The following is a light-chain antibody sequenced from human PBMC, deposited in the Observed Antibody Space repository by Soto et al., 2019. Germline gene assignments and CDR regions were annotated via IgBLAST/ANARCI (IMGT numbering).Light chain of an antibody. CDR1: QSVSSSS. CDR3: QQYGDSPRT. J-gene: IGKJ1*01. V-gene: IGKV3-20*01. Sequence: EIVLTQSPGTLSLSPVERATLSCRASQSVSSSSLAWYQQKRGQAPRLLIHDASSRATGIPDRFSGSGSGTDFTLTISRLEPEDFAVYYCQQYGDSPRTFGQGTKVDIK. CDR2: DAS.